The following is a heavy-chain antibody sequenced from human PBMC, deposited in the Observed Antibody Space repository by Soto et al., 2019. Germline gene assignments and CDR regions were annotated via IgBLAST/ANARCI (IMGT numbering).Heavy chain of an antibody. Sequence: SETLSLTCTVSGGSISSSSYYWGWIRQPPGKGLEWIGSIYYSGSTYYNPSLKSRVTISVDTSKNQFSLKLSSVTAADTAVYYCASGGGVYGGHPSHYFDYWGQGTLVTVSS. CDR2: IYYSGST. J-gene: IGHJ4*02. V-gene: IGHV4-39*01. CDR3: ASGGGVYGGHPSHYFDY. D-gene: IGHD3-16*01. CDR1: GGSISSSSYY.